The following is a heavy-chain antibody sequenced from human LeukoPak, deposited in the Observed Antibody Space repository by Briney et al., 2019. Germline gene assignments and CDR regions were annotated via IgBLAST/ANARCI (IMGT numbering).Heavy chain of an antibody. Sequence: GGSLRLSCAASGFTVSSNYMSWVRQAPGKGLEWVSVIYSGGSTYYADSVKGRFTISRHNSKNTLYLQMNSLRAEDTAVYYCAKHQYYYDSSGHPSYYFDYWGQGTLVTVSS. D-gene: IGHD3-22*01. J-gene: IGHJ4*02. CDR1: GFTVSSNY. CDR2: IYSGGST. V-gene: IGHV3-53*04. CDR3: AKHQYYYDSSGHPSYYFDY.